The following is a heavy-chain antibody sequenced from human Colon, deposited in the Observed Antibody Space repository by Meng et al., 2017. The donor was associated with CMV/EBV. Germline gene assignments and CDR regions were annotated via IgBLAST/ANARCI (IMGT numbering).Heavy chain of an antibody. CDR2: IGTSATTI. Sequence: GESLKISCAASGFTFRSYEMNWVRQAPGKGLEWVSYIGTSATTIYYADSVKGRFTISRDNAKNSLYLQMNSLRGEDTADYYCARRYCSSTSCTIDYWGQGTLVTVSS. D-gene: IGHD2-2*01. CDR1: GFTFRSYE. CDR3: ARRYCSSTSCTIDY. J-gene: IGHJ4*02. V-gene: IGHV3-48*03.